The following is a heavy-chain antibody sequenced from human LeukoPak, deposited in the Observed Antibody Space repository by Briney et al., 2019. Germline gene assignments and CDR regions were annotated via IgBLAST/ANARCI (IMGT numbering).Heavy chain of an antibody. CDR2: IYSGGST. Sequence: AGGSLRLSCAASGFTVSSNYMSWVRQAPGKGLEWVSVIYSGGSTYYADSVKGRFTISRDNSKNTLYLQMNSLRAEDTAVYYCASWVGKDAFDIWGQGTMVTVSS. J-gene: IGHJ3*02. CDR3: ASWVGKDAFDI. D-gene: IGHD7-27*01. V-gene: IGHV3-53*01. CDR1: GFTVSSNY.